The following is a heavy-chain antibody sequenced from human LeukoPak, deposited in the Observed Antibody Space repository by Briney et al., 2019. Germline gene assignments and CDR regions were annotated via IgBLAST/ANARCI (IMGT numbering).Heavy chain of an antibody. CDR1: GFTFSSYG. CDR3: ASISYDSSGYYLGYYYMDV. J-gene: IGHJ6*03. Sequence: PGGSLRLSCAASGFTFSSYGMHWVRQAPGKGLEWVSSISSSGSTIYYADSVIGRFSISRGNAKNSVYLQMNSLRAEDTAVYYCASISYDSSGYYLGYYYMDVWGKGTTVTVSS. V-gene: IGHV3-48*04. CDR2: ISSSGSTI. D-gene: IGHD3-22*01.